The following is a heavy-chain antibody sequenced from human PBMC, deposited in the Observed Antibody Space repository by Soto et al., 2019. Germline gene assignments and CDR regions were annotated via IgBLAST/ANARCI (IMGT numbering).Heavy chain of an antibody. J-gene: IGHJ5*02. CDR2: IYTSGST. V-gene: IGHV4-4*07. CDR1: GGSISSYY. D-gene: IGHD6-6*01. Sequence: ASETLSLTCTVSGGSISSYYWSWIRQPAGKGLEWIGRIYTSGSTNYNPSLKSRVTMSVDTSKNQFSLKLSSVTAADTAVYYCASESIAARRRVNWFDPWGQGTLVTVSS. CDR3: ASESIAARRRVNWFDP.